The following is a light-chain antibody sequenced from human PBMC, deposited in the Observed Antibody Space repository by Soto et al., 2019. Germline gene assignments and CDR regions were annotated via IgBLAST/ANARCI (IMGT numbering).Light chain of an antibody. V-gene: IGKV3-20*01. CDR1: ERIYSAY. CDR2: GTS. Sequence: EVVFTQSPGTLSLSRGERATLSCRASERIYSAYLGWYQQKPGQAPRLLIYGTSSRATGIPDRFSGSGSGTDLTLTISSLKSEDRAVDECQQYKNWPWTFGQGTKVDIK. J-gene: IGKJ1*01. CDR3: QQYKNWPWT.